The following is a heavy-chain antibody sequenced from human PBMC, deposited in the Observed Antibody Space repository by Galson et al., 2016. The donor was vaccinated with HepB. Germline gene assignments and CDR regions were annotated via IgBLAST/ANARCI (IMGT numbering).Heavy chain of an antibody. Sequence: CAASGFTFSTYGMHWVRQAPGKGLEWVAVISYDGDTKYHADSVKGRFTISRDNSKNTLYLQMHRLRFEDTAVYYCARGGIRAMVWGRGTLAAVSS. CDR1: GFTFSTYG. CDR2: ISYDGDTK. CDR3: ARGGIRAMV. J-gene: IGHJ4*02. V-gene: IGHV3-30*03. D-gene: IGHD2-8*01.